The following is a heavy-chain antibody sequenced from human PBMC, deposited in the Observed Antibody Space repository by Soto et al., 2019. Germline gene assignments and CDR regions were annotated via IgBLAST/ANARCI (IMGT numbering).Heavy chain of an antibody. CDR1: GFIFRSYS. Sequence: GGSLRLSCAASGFIFRSYSMSWVRQAPGKGLEWVSSISSSSRYIYNTDSLKGRFTISRDNAQNSLYLQMNSLTAEDTAVYYFARDGGDCCGGRCYSPFDYWGQGARVAVSS. CDR2: ISSSSRYI. V-gene: IGHV3-21*01. CDR3: ARDGGDCCGGRCYSPFDY. J-gene: IGHJ4*02. D-gene: IGHD2-15*01.